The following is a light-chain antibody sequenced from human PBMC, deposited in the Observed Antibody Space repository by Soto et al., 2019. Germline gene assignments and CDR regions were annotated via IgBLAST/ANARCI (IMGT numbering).Light chain of an antibody. Sequence: QSVLTQPSSVSGTPGQGVTISCSGSISNIGNNYVYWFQQLPGTAPKVLSSRNDQRPSGVPDRFSGSKSGTSASLAISGLRSEYEADYYCAAWDDTVRSYVFGTGTKVTVL. J-gene: IGLJ1*01. CDR2: RND. CDR1: ISNIGNNY. CDR3: AAWDDTVRSYV. V-gene: IGLV1-47*01.